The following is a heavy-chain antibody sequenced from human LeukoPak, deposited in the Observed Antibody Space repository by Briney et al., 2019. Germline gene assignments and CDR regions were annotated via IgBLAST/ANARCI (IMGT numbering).Heavy chain of an antibody. CDR1: GGSISSYY. V-gene: IGHV4-59*01. CDR3: ARVRSYYYDSSGYYFDY. D-gene: IGHD3-22*01. CDR2: IYYSGST. Sequence: PSETLSLTCTVSGGSISSYYWSWIRQPPGKGLEWIGYIYYSGSTNYNPSLKSRVTISVDTSKNQFSLKLGSVTAADTAVYYCARVRSYYYDSSGYYFDYWGQGTLVTVSS. J-gene: IGHJ4*02.